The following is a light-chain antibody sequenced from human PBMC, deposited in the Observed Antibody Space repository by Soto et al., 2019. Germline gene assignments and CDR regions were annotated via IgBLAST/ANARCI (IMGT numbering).Light chain of an antibody. CDR1: SSDVGGYNY. CDR2: DVS. CDR3: SSYTSSSIYYV. Sequence: QSVLTQPASVSGSPGQSITISCTGTSSDVGGYNYVSWYQQHPGKAPKLMIYDVSNRPSGVSNRFSGSKSGSTASLTISGLQAEDEADYYCSSYTSSSIYYVFGTGTKVTVL. V-gene: IGLV2-14*01. J-gene: IGLJ1*01.